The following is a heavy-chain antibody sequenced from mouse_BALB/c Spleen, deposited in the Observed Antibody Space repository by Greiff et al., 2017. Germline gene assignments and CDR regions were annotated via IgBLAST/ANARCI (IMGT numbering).Heavy chain of an antibody. CDR2: ISSGGGST. CDR1: GFAFSSYD. V-gene: IGHV5-12-1*01. D-gene: IGHD2-14*01. CDR3: ARHAYYRYGYAMDY. Sequence: EVKLMESGGGLVKPGGSLKLSCAASGFAFSSYDMSWVRQTPEKRLEWVAYISSGGGSTYYPDTVKGRFTISRDNAKNTLYLQMSSLKSEDTAMYYCARHAYYRYGYAMDYWGQGTSVTVSS. J-gene: IGHJ4*01.